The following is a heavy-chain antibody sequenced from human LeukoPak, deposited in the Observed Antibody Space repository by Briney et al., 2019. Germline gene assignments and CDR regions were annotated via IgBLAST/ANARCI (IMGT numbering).Heavy chain of an antibody. CDR1: GFSFTSDR. CDR2: IKEDESEE. J-gene: IGHJ4*02. V-gene: IGHV3-7*01. Sequence: SLTPSLATAGFSFTSDRISSTSHPPRDWLGLVANIKEDESEEYYADAVRGRFTISRDNAKNSLYLQMNSLRAEDTAVYFCTRAGPYGSESRDYWGQGTLVTVSS. D-gene: IGHD3-10*01. CDR3: TRAGPYGSESRDY.